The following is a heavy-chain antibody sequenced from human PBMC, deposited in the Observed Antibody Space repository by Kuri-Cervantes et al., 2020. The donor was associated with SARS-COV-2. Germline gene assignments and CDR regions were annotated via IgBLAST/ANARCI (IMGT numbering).Heavy chain of an antibody. CDR3: ARDRSTHYFDY. CDR2: IRYDGSNK. V-gene: IGHV3-30*02. CDR1: EFTLKRSC. Sequence: GGSLRLSCAASEFTLKRSCVHWVRQAPGKGLEWVAFIRYDGSNKYYADSVKGRFTISRDNSKNTLYLQMNSLRAEDTAVYYCARDRSTHYFDYWGQGTLVTVSS. J-gene: IGHJ4*02.